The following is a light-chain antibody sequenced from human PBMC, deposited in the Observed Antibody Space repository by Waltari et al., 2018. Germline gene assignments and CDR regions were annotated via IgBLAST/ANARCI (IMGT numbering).Light chain of an antibody. V-gene: IGKV4-1*01. Sequence: DIVMTQSPDSLTVSLGERATINCKSSQTVMYFSNNKDYLAWYPQKPGQPPKLLIYWASTRESGVPDRFSGSGSATNFTLTINSLQAEDVAVYWCQQYITSPVTFGQGTRLEIK. J-gene: IGKJ5*01. CDR2: WAS. CDR1: QTVMYFSNNKDY. CDR3: QQYITSPVT.